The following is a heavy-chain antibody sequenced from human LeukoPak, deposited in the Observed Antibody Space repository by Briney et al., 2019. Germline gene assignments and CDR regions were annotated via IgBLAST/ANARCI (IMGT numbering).Heavy chain of an antibody. V-gene: IGHV1-46*01. Sequence: ASVNVSCKASGYTFTSYYMHWVRQAPGQGLEWMGIINPSGGSTSYAQKFQGRGTMTRDTSTSTVYMELSSLRSEDTAVYYCATPSSNYYDSSGQGNVFDIWGQGTMVTVSS. CDR2: INPSGGST. J-gene: IGHJ3*02. D-gene: IGHD3-22*01. CDR3: ATPSSNYYDSSGQGNVFDI. CDR1: GYTFTSYY.